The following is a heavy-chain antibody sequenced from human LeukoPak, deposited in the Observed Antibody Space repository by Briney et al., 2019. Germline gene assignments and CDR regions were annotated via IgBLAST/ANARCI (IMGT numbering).Heavy chain of an antibody. J-gene: IGHJ5*02. V-gene: IGHV4-59*08. CDR2: IYYSGST. CDR3: ARLVKVDTARQNNWFDP. Sequence: SSETLSLICTVSGGSISSYYWSWIRQPPGKGLEWIGYIYYSGSTNYNPSLKSRVTISVDTSKNQFSLKLSSVTAAATAVYYWARLVKVDTARQNNWFDPWGQGTLVTVSS. D-gene: IGHD5-18*01. CDR1: GGSISSYY.